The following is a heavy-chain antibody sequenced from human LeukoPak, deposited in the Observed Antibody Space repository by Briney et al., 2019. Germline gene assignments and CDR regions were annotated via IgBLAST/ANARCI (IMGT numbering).Heavy chain of an antibody. Sequence: SETLSLTCTVSGYSISSGYYWGWIRQPPGKGLEWIGSIYHSGSTYYNPSLKSRVTISVGTSKNQFSLKLSSVTAADTAVYYCARGNGDEVPLDYWGQGTLVTVSS. CDR3: ARGNGDEVPLDY. V-gene: IGHV4-38-2*02. J-gene: IGHJ4*02. CDR1: GYSISSGYY. CDR2: IYHSGST. D-gene: IGHD4-17*01.